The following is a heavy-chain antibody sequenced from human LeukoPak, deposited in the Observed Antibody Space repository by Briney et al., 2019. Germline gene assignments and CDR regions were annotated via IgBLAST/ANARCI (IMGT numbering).Heavy chain of an antibody. CDR2: TSGSGGGT. CDR1: GFTFNNND. CDR3: AKDHFLG. J-gene: IGHJ4*02. D-gene: IGHD3-3*02. V-gene: IGHV3-23*01. Sequence: PTGGSQTLSCAVSGFTFNNNDMSWVRQAPGKGLEWVSTTSGSGGGTYYADSVKGRFTISRDNSENTVYLQMNSLRAEDTAVYYCAKDHFLGWAQGTLVTVSS.